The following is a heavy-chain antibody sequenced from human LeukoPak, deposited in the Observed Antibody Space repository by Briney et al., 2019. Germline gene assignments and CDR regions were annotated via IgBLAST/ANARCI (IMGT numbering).Heavy chain of an antibody. CDR2: INPSGGST. J-gene: IGHJ4*02. D-gene: IGHD6-19*01. CDR1: GYTFTSYY. Sequence: ASVKVSCKASGYTFTSYYMHWVRQAPGQGLEWMGIINPSGGSTSYAQKFQGRVTMTRDTSTSTVYMELSSLRSEDTAVYYCARDSKGYSSGWSGPCDYWGQGTLVTVS. V-gene: IGHV1-46*01. CDR3: ARDSKGYSSGWSGPCDY.